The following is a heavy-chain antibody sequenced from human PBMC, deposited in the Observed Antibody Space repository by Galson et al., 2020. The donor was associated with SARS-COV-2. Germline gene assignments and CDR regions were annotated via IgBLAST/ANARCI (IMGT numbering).Heavy chain of an antibody. CDR3: ARDHGFTSGGVIDPPFDY. CDR2: IYHSGST. Sequence: ASETLSLTCTVSGYSISSGYYWGWIRQPPGKGLEWIGSIYHSGSTFYNPSLKRRVTISIDTSKNQFSLKLSSVTAADTAVYYCARDHGFTSGGVIDPPFDYWGQGTLVTVSS. CDR1: GYSISSGYY. V-gene: IGHV4-38-2*02. D-gene: IGHD3-16*02. J-gene: IGHJ4*02.